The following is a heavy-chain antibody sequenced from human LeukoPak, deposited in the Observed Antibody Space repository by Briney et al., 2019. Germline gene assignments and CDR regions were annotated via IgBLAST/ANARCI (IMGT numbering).Heavy chain of an antibody. Sequence: KPSETLSLTCAVYGGSFSGYYWSWIRQPPGKGLEWIGEINHSGNTNYNPSLKSRVTISVDTSKNQFSLKLSSVTAADTAVYYCARGGTYYDFWSGSSEYYGMDVWGQGTTVTVSS. D-gene: IGHD3-3*01. CDR3: ARGGTYYDFWSGSSEYYGMDV. V-gene: IGHV4-34*01. CDR2: INHSGNT. CDR1: GGSFSGYY. J-gene: IGHJ6*02.